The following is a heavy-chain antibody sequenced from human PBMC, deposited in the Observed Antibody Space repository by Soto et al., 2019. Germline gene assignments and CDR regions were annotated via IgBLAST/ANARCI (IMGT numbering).Heavy chain of an antibody. CDR3: ARDSSGYYESDY. Sequence: ASVKVSCKASGYTFTSYYMHWVRQAPGQGLAWMGIINPSGGSTSYAQKFQGRVTMTRDASTSTVYMELSSLRSEDTAVYYCARDSSGYYESDYWGQGTLVTVSS. V-gene: IGHV1-46*01. CDR2: INPSGGST. D-gene: IGHD3-22*01. J-gene: IGHJ4*02. CDR1: GYTFTSYY.